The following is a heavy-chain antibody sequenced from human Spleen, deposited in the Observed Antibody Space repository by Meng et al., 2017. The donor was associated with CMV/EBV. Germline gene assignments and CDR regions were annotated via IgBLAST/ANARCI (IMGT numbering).Heavy chain of an antibody. Sequence: GESLKISCAASGFTFSSFAMSWVRQAPGKGLEWVSSISSSSSYIYYADSVKGRFTISRDNAKNSLYLQMNSLRAEDTAVYYCARESDGGTTFDYWGQGTLVTVSS. J-gene: IGHJ4*02. D-gene: IGHD1-1*01. CDR1: GFTFSSFA. CDR3: ARESDGGTTFDY. V-gene: IGHV3-21*01. CDR2: ISSSSSYI.